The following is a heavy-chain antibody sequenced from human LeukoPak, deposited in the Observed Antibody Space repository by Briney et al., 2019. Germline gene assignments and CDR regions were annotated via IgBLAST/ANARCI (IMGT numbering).Heavy chain of an antibody. Sequence: ASVKVSCKASGYTFTSYDINWVRQAPGQGLEWMGRIIPILGIANYAQKFQGRVTITADKSTSTAYMELSSLRSEDTAVYYCARTRKRGITSGYYFDYWGQGTLVTVSS. CDR1: GYTFTSYD. V-gene: IGHV1-69*04. J-gene: IGHJ4*02. CDR2: IIPILGIA. D-gene: IGHD3-22*01. CDR3: ARTRKRGITSGYYFDY.